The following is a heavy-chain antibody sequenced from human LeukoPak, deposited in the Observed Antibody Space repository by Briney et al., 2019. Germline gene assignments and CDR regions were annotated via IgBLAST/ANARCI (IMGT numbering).Heavy chain of an antibody. CDR2: INHSGST. CDR1: GGSFSGYY. Sequence: SETLSLTCAVYGGSFSGYYWSWIRQPPGKGLEWIGEINHSGSTNYNPSLKSRVTISVDTSKNQFSLKLSSVTAADTAVYYCARHGSYYDSSDGWFDPWGQGTLVTVSS. CDR3: ARHGSYYDSSDGWFDP. J-gene: IGHJ5*02. V-gene: IGHV4-34*01. D-gene: IGHD3-22*01.